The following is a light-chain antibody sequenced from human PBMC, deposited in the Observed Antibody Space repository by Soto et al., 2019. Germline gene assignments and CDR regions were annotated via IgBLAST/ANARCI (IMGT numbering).Light chain of an antibody. J-gene: IGKJ1*01. CDR2: HAS. CDR1: QTMNNW. Sequence: DIQMTQSSSTLSASIGDRVTITCRASQTMNNWLAWYQQKPGKAPNLLIYHASNLETGVPSRFSGSAFGTEFTLTITSLQPDDFATYYCQHYNSYPWTFGQGTKVEIK. CDR3: QHYNSYPWT. V-gene: IGKV1-5*01.